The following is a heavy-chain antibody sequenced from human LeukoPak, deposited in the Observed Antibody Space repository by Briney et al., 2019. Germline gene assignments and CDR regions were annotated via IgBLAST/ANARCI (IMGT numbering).Heavy chain of an antibody. Sequence: PGGSLRLSCAASGSTFSSYWMSWVRQAPGKGLEWVANIKKDGSEKYYVDSVKGRFTISRDNAKNSLYLQMNSLRAEDTAVYYCARDLYRIVVVPHYFDYWGQGTLVTVSS. J-gene: IGHJ4*02. D-gene: IGHD3-22*01. CDR3: ARDLYRIVVVPHYFDY. CDR1: GSTFSSYW. V-gene: IGHV3-7*01. CDR2: IKKDGSEK.